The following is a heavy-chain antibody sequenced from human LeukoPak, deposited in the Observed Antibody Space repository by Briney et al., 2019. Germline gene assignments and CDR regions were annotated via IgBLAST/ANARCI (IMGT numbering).Heavy chain of an antibody. D-gene: IGHD1-20*01. Sequence: HWASVKVSCKASGYTFTSYGISWVRQAPGQGLEWMGWISAYNGNTNYAQKLQGRVTMTTDTSTSTAYIELRSLRSDDTAVYYCARVITGTDYFDYWGQGTLVTVSS. J-gene: IGHJ4*02. CDR1: GYTFTSYG. CDR2: ISAYNGNT. V-gene: IGHV1-18*01. CDR3: ARVITGTDYFDY.